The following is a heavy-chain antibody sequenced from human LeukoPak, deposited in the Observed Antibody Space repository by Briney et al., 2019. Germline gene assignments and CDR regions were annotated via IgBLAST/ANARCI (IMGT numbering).Heavy chain of an antibody. Sequence: TSETLSLTCAVSGGSISSSNWWSWVRQPPGKGLEWIGEIYHSGSANYNPSLKSRVTISVDKSKNQFSLKLSSVTAADTAVYYCASSGYSYGRPIDYWGQGTLVTVSS. D-gene: IGHD5-18*01. CDR1: GGSISSSNW. V-gene: IGHV4-4*02. CDR2: IYHSGSA. J-gene: IGHJ4*02. CDR3: ASSGYSYGRPIDY.